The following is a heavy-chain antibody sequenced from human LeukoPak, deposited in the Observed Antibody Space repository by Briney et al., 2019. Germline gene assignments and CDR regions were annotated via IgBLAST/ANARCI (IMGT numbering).Heavy chain of an antibody. CDR1: GFTFSSYA. V-gene: IGHV3-23*01. D-gene: IGHD3-22*01. CDR3: AKIKGYYYDSSGYFDY. J-gene: IGHJ4*02. CDR2: ISGSGGST. Sequence: PGGSLRLSCAASGFTFSSYAMSWVRQAPGKGLEWVSAISGSGGSTYYADSVKGRFTISRDNSKNTLYLQMNSLRAEDTAVYYCAKIKGYYYDSSGYFDYWGQGTLVTVSS.